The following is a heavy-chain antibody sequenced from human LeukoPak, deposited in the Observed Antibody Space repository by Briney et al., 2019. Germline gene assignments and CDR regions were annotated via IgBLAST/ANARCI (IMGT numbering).Heavy chain of an antibody. D-gene: IGHD2-2*01. CDR2: ISAYNGNT. CDR1: GYTFTSYG. Sequence: GASVKVSCKASGYTFTSYGISWVRQAPGQGLEWMGWISAYNGNTNYAQKLQGRVTMTTDTSTSTAYMELSRLRSDDTAVYYCARLRQGYCSSTSCWFDPWGQGTLVTVSS. V-gene: IGHV1-18*01. CDR3: ARLRQGYCSSTSCWFDP. J-gene: IGHJ5*02.